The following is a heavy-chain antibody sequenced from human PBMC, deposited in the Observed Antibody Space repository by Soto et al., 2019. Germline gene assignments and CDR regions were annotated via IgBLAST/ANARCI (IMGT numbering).Heavy chain of an antibody. J-gene: IGHJ4*02. CDR1: GYNFVSNH. D-gene: IGHD6-13*01. CDR3: ARDLFGSWTIDY. CDR2: INPIDGSI. Sequence: QVQLVQSGAAVREPGASVKVSCKTSGYNFVSNHINWVRQTPAQGLEWMGIINPIDGSISYAQKFRGRVTVTRDTPTSSVYMELRGLTPADTAVYFCARDLFGSWTIDYWGPGTLVTVSS. V-gene: IGHV1-46*01.